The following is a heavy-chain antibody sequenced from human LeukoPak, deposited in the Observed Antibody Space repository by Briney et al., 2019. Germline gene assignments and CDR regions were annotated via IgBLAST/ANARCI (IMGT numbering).Heavy chain of an antibody. CDR2: ISYDGSNK. CDR1: GFSFSTYA. V-gene: IGHV3-30*01. CDR3: ARDRTYYYDSSVLDY. D-gene: IGHD3-22*01. J-gene: IGHJ4*02. Sequence: AGGSLRLSCAASGFSFSTYAMSWVRQAPGKGLEWVAVISYDGSNKYYADSVKGRFTISRDNSKNTLYLQMNSLRAEDTAVYYCARDRTYYYDSSVLDYWGQGTLVTVSS.